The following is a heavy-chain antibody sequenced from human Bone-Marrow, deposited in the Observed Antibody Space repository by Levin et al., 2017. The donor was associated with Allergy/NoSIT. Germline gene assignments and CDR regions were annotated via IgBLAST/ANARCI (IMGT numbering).Heavy chain of an antibody. CDR3: ARLSYYDSSGEDAFDI. Sequence: GESLKISCKGSGYSFTSYWIGWVRQMPGKGLEWMGIIYPGDSDTRYSPSFQGQVTISADKSISTAYLQWSSLKASDTAMYYCARLSYYDSSGEDAFDIWGQGTMVTVSS. V-gene: IGHV5-51*01. J-gene: IGHJ3*02. CDR2: IYPGDSDT. D-gene: IGHD3-22*01. CDR1: GYSFTSYW.